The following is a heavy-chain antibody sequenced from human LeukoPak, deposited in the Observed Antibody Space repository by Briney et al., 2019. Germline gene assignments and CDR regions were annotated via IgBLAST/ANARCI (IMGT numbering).Heavy chain of an antibody. CDR3: ARAHYSGSYLYYFDY. CDR2: IYYSGST. D-gene: IGHD1-26*01. CDR1: GGSISSYY. V-gene: IGHV4-59*08. J-gene: IGHJ4*02. Sequence: KPSETLSLTCTVSGGSISSYYWSWIRQPPGKGLEWIGYIYYSGSTNYNPSPKSRVTISVDTSKNQFSLKLSSVTAADTAVYYCARAHYSGSYLYYFDYWGQGTLVTVSS.